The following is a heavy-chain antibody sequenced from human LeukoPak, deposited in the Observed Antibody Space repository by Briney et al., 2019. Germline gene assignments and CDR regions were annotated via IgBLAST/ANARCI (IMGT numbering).Heavy chain of an antibody. V-gene: IGHV1-69*04. CDR1: GGTFSSYA. CDR3: ARDPRFDGSPPTPLRY. D-gene: IGHD3-10*01. Sequence: SVKVSCKASGGTFSSYAISWVRQAPGQGLEWMGRIIPILGIANYAQKFQGRVTITADKSTSTAYMELSSLRSEDTAVYYCARDPRFDGSPPTPLRYWGQGTLVTVSS. CDR2: IIPILGIA. J-gene: IGHJ4*02.